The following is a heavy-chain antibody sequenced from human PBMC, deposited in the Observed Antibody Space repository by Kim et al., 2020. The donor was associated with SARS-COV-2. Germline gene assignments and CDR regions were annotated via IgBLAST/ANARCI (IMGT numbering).Heavy chain of an antibody. Sequence: SETLSLTCSISGDSFSSGGYYWNWIRQHPGEGLEWIGYIYYIGTTYYNPSLESRVTISADTSKNQFSLILNSVTAADTAVYYCARTSGGNPGLDYWGQGT. J-gene: IGHJ4*02. CDR2: IYYIGTT. D-gene: IGHD2-15*01. CDR3: ARTSGGNPGLDY. V-gene: IGHV4-31*03. CDR1: GDSFSSGGYY.